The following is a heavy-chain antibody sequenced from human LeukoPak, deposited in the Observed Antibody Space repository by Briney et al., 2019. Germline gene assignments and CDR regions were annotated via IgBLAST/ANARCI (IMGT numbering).Heavy chain of an antibody. CDR2: ISGSGGST. V-gene: IGHV3-23*01. Sequence: GGSLRLSCAASGFTFSSYAMSWVRQAPGKGLEWVSAISGSGGSTYYADSVKGRFTISRDNSKNTLYLQMNSLRAEDTAVYYCAKTLRGRYYYDSSGYLAFFDYWGQGTLVTVSS. CDR1: GFTFSSYA. CDR3: AKTLRGRYYYDSSGYLAFFDY. D-gene: IGHD3-22*01. J-gene: IGHJ4*02.